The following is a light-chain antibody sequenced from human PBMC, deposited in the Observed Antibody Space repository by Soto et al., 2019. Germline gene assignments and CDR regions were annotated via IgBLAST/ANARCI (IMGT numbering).Light chain of an antibody. V-gene: IGKV3-20*01. CDR1: QSVSSN. Sequence: EIVMTQSPATLSVSPGERATLSCRASQSVSSNLAWYQQKPGQAPRLLIYGISSRATGIPDRFSGGGSGTDFTLTISRLEPEDFAVYYCQQYGGSPRTFGQGTKVDIK. CDR3: QQYGGSPRT. CDR2: GIS. J-gene: IGKJ1*01.